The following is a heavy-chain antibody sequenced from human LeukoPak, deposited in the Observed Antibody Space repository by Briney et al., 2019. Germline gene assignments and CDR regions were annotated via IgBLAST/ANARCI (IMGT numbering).Heavy chain of an antibody. CDR3: AKKWGVGTTTLDYFDY. J-gene: IGHJ4*02. CDR2: ISGSAGST. Sequence: GGSLRLSCAASGFTFSNYAMSWVRQAPGKGLEWVSGISGSAGSTYYADSVKGRFTISRDNSKNTLYLQMNSLTDDDTAVYYCAKKWGVGTTTLDYFDYWGQGTLVTVSS. V-gene: IGHV3-23*01. D-gene: IGHD1-26*01. CDR1: GFTFSNYA.